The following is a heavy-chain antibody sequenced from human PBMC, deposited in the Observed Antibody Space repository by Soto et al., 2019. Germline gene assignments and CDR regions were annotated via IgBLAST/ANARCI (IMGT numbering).Heavy chain of an antibody. CDR1: GYSFTSYW. Sequence: GESLKISCKGSGYSFTSYWIGWVRQMPGKGLEWMGIIYPGDSDTRYSPSFQGQVTISVDSSKNQFSLKLTSLTAADTAVYFCARLAEPADCFDPWGPGTLVTVSS. D-gene: IGHD2-2*01. CDR3: ARLAEPADCFDP. CDR2: IYPGDSDT. J-gene: IGHJ5*02. V-gene: IGHV5-51*01.